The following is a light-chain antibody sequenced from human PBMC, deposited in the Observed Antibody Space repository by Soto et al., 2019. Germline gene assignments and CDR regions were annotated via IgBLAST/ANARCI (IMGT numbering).Light chain of an antibody. V-gene: IGLV2-14*01. Sequence: QSALTQPASVSGSPGQSITISRTGTRSDVGGYNYVSWYQQHPGKAPKLMIYDVSNRPSGVSNRFSGSKSANTASLTISGLQAEDEGDYYCSSYTSTSTDVVFGGGTKLTVL. CDR1: RSDVGGYNY. CDR2: DVS. CDR3: SSYTSTSTDVV. J-gene: IGLJ2*01.